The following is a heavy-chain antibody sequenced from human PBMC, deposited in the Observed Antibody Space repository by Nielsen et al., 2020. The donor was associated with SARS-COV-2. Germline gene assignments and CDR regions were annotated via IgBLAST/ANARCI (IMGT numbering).Heavy chain of an antibody. CDR3: ARDWGSSWFGY. Sequence: WIRQPSGKGLEWVSAISSSGATTYYADSVKGRFTISRDNSKNTLYLQMNSLRAEDTAVYYCARDWGSSWFGYWGQGTLVTVSS. D-gene: IGHD6-13*01. J-gene: IGHJ4*02. CDR2: ISSSGATT. V-gene: IGHV3-23*01.